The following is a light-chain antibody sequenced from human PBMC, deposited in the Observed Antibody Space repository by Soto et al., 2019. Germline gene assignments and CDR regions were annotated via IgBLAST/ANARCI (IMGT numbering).Light chain of an antibody. J-gene: IGKJ4*01. V-gene: IGKV3-11*01. CDR3: QQRSDWPLT. Sequence: EIVLTQSPATLSLSPGERATLSCRASQSVNTYLGWYQQKPGQAPRLLIYDASNRATGIPARLSGSGSGTDFTLTITSLEPEDFAVYYCQQRSDWPLTFGGGTKVEIK. CDR2: DAS. CDR1: QSVNTY.